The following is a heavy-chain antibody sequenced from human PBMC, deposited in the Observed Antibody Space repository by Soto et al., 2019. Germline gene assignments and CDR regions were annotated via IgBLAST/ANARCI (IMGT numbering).Heavy chain of an antibody. CDR2: MYYSGST. CDR1: GGSISSSDYY. D-gene: IGHD6-19*01. V-gene: IGHV4-39*01. Sequence: SETLSLTCTVSGGSISSSDYYWGLILQPPGRGLEWMGSMYYSGSTYYNPSLERRVTISVDTSKNQLSLKLSSVTAADAAVYYCARQGIAVAGDYYYYGMDVWGQGTTVTVSS. CDR3: ARQGIAVAGDYYYYGMDV. J-gene: IGHJ6*02.